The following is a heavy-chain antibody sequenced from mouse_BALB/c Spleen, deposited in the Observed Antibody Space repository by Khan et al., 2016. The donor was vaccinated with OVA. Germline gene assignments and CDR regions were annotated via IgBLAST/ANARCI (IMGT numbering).Heavy chain of an antibody. CDR2: IFPGHSDP. CDR3: TRGGYSSFAY. V-gene: IGHV1-5*01. D-gene: IGHD1-3*01. CDR1: GYSFTDYL. J-gene: IGHJ3*01. Sequence: IQLVQSGTVLARPGTSVTMSCKASGYSFTDYLIHWVKQEPGQGLEWIGDIFPGHSDPTYSQKFKDKAKLTADTSASTAYMELSSLTDEDSAVYYCTRGGYSSFAYWGQGTLVTVSA.